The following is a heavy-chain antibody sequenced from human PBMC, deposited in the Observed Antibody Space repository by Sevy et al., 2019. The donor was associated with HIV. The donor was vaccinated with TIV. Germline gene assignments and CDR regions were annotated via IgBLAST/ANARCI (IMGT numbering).Heavy chain of an antibody. CDR2: IYYSGST. V-gene: IGHV4-59*13. D-gene: IGHD3-10*01. J-gene: IGHJ6*02. CDR3: ARALWFGEQYGMDV. Sequence: SETLSLTCTVSGGSISSYYWSWIRQPPGKGLEWMGYIYYSGSTNYNPSLKSRVTISVDTSKNQFSLKLSSVTAADTAVYYCARALWFGEQYGMDVWGQGTTVTVSS. CDR1: GGSISSYY.